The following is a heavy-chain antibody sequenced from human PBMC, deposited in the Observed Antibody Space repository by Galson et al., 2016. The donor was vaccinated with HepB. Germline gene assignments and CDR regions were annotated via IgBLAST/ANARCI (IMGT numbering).Heavy chain of an antibody. CDR3: ARAQATFQWLPSYGMDV. V-gene: IGHV4-31*03. CDR2: IYYSESA. CDR1: GGSISSGGYY. Sequence: TLSLTCSVSGGSISSGGYYWSWIRQHPGKGLEWIGHIYYSESAYYNPSHKSRVTISVDTSKNQFSLRLTSVTAADTAVYYCARAQATFQWLPSYGMDVWGQGTTVTVSS. D-gene: IGHD5-12*01. J-gene: IGHJ6*02.